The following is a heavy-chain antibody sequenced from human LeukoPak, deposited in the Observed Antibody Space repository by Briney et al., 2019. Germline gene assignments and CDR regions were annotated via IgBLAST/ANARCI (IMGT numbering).Heavy chain of an antibody. Sequence: SETLSLTCTVSGDSIGSYYWSWIRQPPGKGLEWIGYIYYSGSTNYNPSLKSRVTISVDTSKNQFSLKLRSVTAADTAMYYCARVPVRGVAHYYYYMDVWGKGTTVTVSS. CDR1: GDSIGSYY. CDR3: ARVPVRGVAHYYYYMDV. CDR2: IYYSGST. D-gene: IGHD3-10*01. J-gene: IGHJ6*03. V-gene: IGHV4-59*01.